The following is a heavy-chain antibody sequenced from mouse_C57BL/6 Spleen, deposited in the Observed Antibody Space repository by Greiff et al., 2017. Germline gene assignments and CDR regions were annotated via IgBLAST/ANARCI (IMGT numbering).Heavy chain of an antibody. V-gene: IGHV1-15*01. CDR3: TRRDWVFDY. J-gene: IGHJ2*01. Sequence: QVQLQQSGAELVRPGASVTLSCKASGYTFTDYEMHWVKQTPVHGLEWIGAIDPETGGTAYNQKVKGKAILTADKSSSTAYMELRSLTSEDSAVYYCTRRDWVFDYWGQGTTLPVSS. CDR1: GYTFTDYE. D-gene: IGHD4-1*01. CDR2: IDPETGGT.